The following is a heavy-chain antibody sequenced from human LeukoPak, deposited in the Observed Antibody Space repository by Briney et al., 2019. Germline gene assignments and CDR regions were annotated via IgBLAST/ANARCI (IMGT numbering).Heavy chain of an antibody. CDR2: ISDSGGST. V-gene: IGHV3-23*01. J-gene: IGHJ4*02. Sequence: PGGSLRLSCAASGFTFSSFAVSWVRQAPGKGLEWVSGISDSGGSTYYAHTVKGRFTISRDNSKNTLYLQMNSLRAEDTAVYYCAKAKDYGDPWYFDYWGQGTLVTVSS. CDR3: AKAKDYGDPWYFDY. CDR1: GFTFSSFA. D-gene: IGHD4-17*01.